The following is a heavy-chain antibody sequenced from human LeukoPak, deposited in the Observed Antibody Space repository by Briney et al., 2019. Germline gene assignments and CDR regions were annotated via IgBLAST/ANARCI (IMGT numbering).Heavy chain of an antibody. V-gene: IGHV4-38-2*02. J-gene: IGHJ4*02. D-gene: IGHD7-27*01. CDR1: GHSISSGYH. CDR2: VYRSGST. Sequence: PSETLSLTCVVSGHSISSGYHWGWIRQPPGEGLEWIGSVYRSGSTYYNPSLKSRVTISVDTSKNQISLKVRSVTAADTAVYYCARENWVFDYWGQGILVTVSS. CDR3: ARENWVFDY.